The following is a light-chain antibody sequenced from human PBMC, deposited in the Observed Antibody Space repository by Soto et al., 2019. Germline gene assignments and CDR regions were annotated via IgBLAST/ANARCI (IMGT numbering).Light chain of an antibody. CDR1: QGISSA. CDR3: QHYNSYSEA. Sequence: AIEFPQSPSSLSASVGDRVTVTCRASQGISSALAWYQQNKGKAPKLLIYDASSLESGVPSRFRGTGSWTEFTLPLSSLQPDDVATYYCQHYNSYSEAFGQGTKVDIK. CDR2: DAS. V-gene: IGKV1-13*02. J-gene: IGKJ1*01.